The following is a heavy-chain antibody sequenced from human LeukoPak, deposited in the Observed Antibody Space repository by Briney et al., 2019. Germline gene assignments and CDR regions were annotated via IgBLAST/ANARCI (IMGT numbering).Heavy chain of an antibody. CDR1: GFTVSSKY. CDR2: ISGSGTST. Sequence: PGGSLTLSCAASGFTVSSKYMSWVRQAPGKGLEWFSGISGSGTSTYTDSVKGRFTISRDNSKSTLYLQMNSLRAEDTAKYFCAKSFRVTDRTLYAFDIWGQGTMVTVSS. V-gene: IGHV3-23*01. D-gene: IGHD5-18*01. CDR3: AKSFRVTDRTLYAFDI. J-gene: IGHJ3*02.